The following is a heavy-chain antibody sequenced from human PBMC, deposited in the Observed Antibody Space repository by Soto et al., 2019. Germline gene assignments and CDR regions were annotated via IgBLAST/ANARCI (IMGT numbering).Heavy chain of an antibody. CDR3: ARHGQDTAMVTYYYYGMDV. D-gene: IGHD5-18*01. Sequence: GESLKISCKGSGYSFTSYWIGWVRPMPGKGLEWMGIIYPGDSDTRYSPSFQGQVTISADKSISTAYLQWSSLKASDTAMYYCARHGQDTAMVTYYYYGMDVWGQGTTVTVSS. CDR2: IYPGDSDT. V-gene: IGHV5-51*01. CDR1: GYSFTSYW. J-gene: IGHJ6*02.